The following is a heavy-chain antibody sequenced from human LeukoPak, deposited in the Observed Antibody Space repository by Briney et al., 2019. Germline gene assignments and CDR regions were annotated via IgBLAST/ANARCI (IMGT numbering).Heavy chain of an antibody. CDR1: VFTFSSYG. J-gene: IGHJ4*02. Sequence: PGGSLRLSCAASVFTFSSYGMYWVRQAPGKGLEGVAFIRSDGNKKYYADSVKGRFTISRDNARNSLYLQMNSLRAEDTAVYYCVRGSSGSSLGYWGQGALVTVSS. V-gene: IGHV3-30*02. CDR2: IRSDGNKK. CDR3: VRGSSGSSLGY. D-gene: IGHD1-26*01.